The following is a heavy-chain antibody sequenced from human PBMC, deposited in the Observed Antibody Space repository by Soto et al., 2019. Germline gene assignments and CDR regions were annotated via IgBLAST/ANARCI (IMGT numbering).Heavy chain of an antibody. Sequence: QVQLVESGGGVVQPGRSLRLSCAASGFTFSSYGMHWVRQAPGKGLEWVAVISYDGSNKYYADSVKGRFTISRDNSKNTLYLQMNSLRAEDTAVYYCAKEDGGHPWSLEYFQHWGQGTLVTVSS. CDR3: AKEDGGHPWSLEYFQH. V-gene: IGHV3-30*18. D-gene: IGHD2-8*01. CDR1: GFTFSSYG. J-gene: IGHJ1*01. CDR2: ISYDGSNK.